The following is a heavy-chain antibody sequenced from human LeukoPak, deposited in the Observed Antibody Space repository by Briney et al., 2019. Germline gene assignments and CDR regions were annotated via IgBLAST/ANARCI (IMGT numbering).Heavy chain of an antibody. J-gene: IGHJ4*02. Sequence: SGGSLRLSCASSGFNFDRYTIHRVRQAPGKGLEWVSLAGWAGGTTFYSDSVRGRFTISRDSGRKSVYLQMNSLSTDDTAFYFCAKELDTMFFDYWGQGALVTVSS. V-gene: IGHV3-43*01. D-gene: IGHD3-10*02. CDR3: AKELDTMFFDY. CDR2: AGWAGGTT. CDR1: GFNFDRYT.